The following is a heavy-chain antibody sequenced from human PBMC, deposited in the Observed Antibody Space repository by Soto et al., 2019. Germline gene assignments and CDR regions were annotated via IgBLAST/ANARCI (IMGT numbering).Heavy chain of an antibody. J-gene: IGHJ6*02. CDR3: ARDPNLVGATPGGMDV. CDR1: GFTFSSYA. Sequence: PGESLKISCAASGFTFSSYAMHWVRQAPGKGLEWVAVISYDGSNKYYADSVKGRFTISRDNSKNTLYLQMNSLRAEDTAVYYCARDPNLVGATPGGMDVWGQGTTVTVSS. CDR2: ISYDGSNK. V-gene: IGHV3-30-3*01. D-gene: IGHD1-26*01.